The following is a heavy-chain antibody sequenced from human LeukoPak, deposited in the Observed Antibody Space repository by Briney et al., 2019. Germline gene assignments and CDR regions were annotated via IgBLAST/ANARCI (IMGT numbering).Heavy chain of an antibody. J-gene: IGHJ3*02. CDR1: GGSISSGGYS. CDR2: IYHSGST. V-gene: IGHV4-30-2*05. D-gene: IGHD3-3*01. CDR3: AREPYYDFWSGYYDAFDI. Sequence: PSETLSLTCAVSGGSISSGGYSWSWIRQPPGKGLEWIGYIYHSGSTYYNPSLKSRVTISVDTSKNQFSLKLSSVTAADTAVYYCAREPYYDFWSGYYDAFDIWGQGTMVTVSS.